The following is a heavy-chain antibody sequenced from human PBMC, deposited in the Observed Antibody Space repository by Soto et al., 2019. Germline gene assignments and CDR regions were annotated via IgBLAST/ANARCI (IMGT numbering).Heavy chain of an antibody. Sequence: SETLSLTCTVSGGSISSYYWGWIRQPPGKGLEWIRSIYYSGYTYYNPSLKSRVTISVDTSKNQFSLKLSSVTAADTAVYYCARHNGPLYVGYYYDMDVWGQGTTVT. CDR2: IYYSGYT. CDR3: ARHNGPLYVGYYYDMDV. D-gene: IGHD3-16*01. V-gene: IGHV4-39*01. J-gene: IGHJ6*02. CDR1: GGSISSYY.